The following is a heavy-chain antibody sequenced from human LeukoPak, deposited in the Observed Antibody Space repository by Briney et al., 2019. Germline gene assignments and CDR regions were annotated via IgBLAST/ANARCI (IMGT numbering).Heavy chain of an antibody. V-gene: IGHV3-21*01. CDR2: ISSTSAYI. D-gene: IGHD6-19*01. CDR3: ARVAVAGPTGWFDS. Sequence: GGSLRLSCAASGFIFSSFWMHWVRQVPGKGLVWVSSISSTSAYIYYAESVKGRISISRDNVDNVVHLQMSSLRNEDTAFYYCARVAVAGPTGWFDSWGQGTLVTVSS. CDR1: GFIFSSFW. J-gene: IGHJ5*01.